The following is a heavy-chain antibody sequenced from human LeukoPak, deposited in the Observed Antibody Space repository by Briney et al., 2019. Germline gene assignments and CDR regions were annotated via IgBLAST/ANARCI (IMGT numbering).Heavy chain of an antibody. V-gene: IGHV5-51*01. D-gene: IGHD4-17*01. CDR2: ICPGDSDT. Sequence: GESLXISCKSSGYKFTSYWIGWVRQMXGKGLEWMGIICPGDSDTRYSPSFQGQVTISADKSDSTTYLQWSSLEASDTAMYYCARLYGDYGPIDSWGQGTLVTVSS. J-gene: IGHJ4*02. CDR3: ARLYGDYGPIDS. CDR1: GYKFTSYW.